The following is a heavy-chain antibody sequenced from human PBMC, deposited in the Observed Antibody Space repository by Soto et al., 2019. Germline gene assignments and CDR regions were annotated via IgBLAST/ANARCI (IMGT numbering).Heavy chain of an antibody. CDR1: GFTFSTDW. V-gene: IGHV3-74*01. CDR3: ARDGVERYCSSTSCYGMDV. Sequence: PGGALRLSCAASGFTFSTDWMHWVRQAPGKGLVWVSRINSDGSSTSYADSVKGRFTISRDNAKNTLYLQMNSLRAEDTAVYYCARDGVERYCSSTSCYGMDVWGQGTTVTVSS. D-gene: IGHD2-2*01. CDR2: INSDGSST. J-gene: IGHJ6*02.